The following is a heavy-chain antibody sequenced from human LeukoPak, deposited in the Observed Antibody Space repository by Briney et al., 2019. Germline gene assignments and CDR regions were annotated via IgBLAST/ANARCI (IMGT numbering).Heavy chain of an antibody. CDR2: ISGSGGST. CDR3: ASRASSRYPYCLDW. J-gene: IGHJ4*02. V-gene: IGHV3-23*01. Sequence: GGSLRLSCAASGFTFSSYAMSWVRQAPGKGLEWVSAISGSGGSTYCADSVKGRFTISRDNAKNSLYLQMNSLRGEDTAVYYCASRASSRYPYCLDWWGQGTLVTVSS. CDR1: GFTFSSYA. D-gene: IGHD3-9*01.